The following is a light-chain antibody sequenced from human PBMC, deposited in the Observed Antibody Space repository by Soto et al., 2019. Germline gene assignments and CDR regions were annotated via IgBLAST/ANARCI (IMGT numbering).Light chain of an antibody. V-gene: IGLV1-47*02. J-gene: IGLJ1*01. Sequence: QSAVTQPPSASGTPGQRVTISCSGSSSNIGKNYVYWYQQFPGTAPKLLIYSNNQRPSGVPDRFSGSKSGTSASLAISGLQSEDEADYYCAAWDDSLSGYVFATGTKVTVL. CDR3: AAWDDSLSGYV. CDR1: SSNIGKNY. CDR2: SNN.